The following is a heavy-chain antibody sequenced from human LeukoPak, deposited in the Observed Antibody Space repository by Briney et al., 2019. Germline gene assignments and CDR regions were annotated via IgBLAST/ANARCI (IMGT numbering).Heavy chain of an antibody. V-gene: IGHV1-2*02. CDR2: INPNSGGT. CDR3: ARDVRFIGDFWSGYYYFDY. D-gene: IGHD3-3*01. CDR1: GYTFTGYY. Sequence: ASVKVSCKASGYTFTGYYMHWVRQAPGQGFEWMGWINPNSGGTNYAQKFQGRVTMTRDTSISTAYMELSRLRSDDTAVYYCARDVRFIGDFWSGYYYFDYWGQGTLVTVSS. J-gene: IGHJ4*02.